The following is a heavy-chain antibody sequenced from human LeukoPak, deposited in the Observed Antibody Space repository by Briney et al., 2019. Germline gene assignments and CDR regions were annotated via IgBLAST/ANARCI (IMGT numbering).Heavy chain of an antibody. CDR3: ARDRGYCSSTSCYEEGGLDY. CDR1: GYTFTGYY. D-gene: IGHD2-2*01. J-gene: IGHJ4*02. Sequence: ASVKVSCRASGYTFTGYYLHWVRQAPGQGLEWMGWIDPSSGDTNYAQKFQGRVTMTRDTSISTAYMELSRLRSDDTAVYYCARDRGYCSSTSCYEEGGLDYWGQGTLVTVSS. V-gene: IGHV1-2*02. CDR2: IDPSSGDT.